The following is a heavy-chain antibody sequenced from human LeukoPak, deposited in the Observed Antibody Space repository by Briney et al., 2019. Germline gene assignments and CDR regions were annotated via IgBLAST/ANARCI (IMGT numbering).Heavy chain of an antibody. Sequence: GGSLRLSCTVSGFTFSSNSMSWVRQAPGKGLEGVSFIYSDNTHYSDSGKGRVTISRDNSKNTLYLQMNSLRAQDTAVYYCARDRVSRGVITMVRGSSYIDVWGKGTTVTVSS. CDR3: ARDRVSRGVITMVRGSSYIDV. J-gene: IGHJ6*03. CDR2: IYSDNT. CDR1: GFTFSSNS. D-gene: IGHD3-10*01. V-gene: IGHV3-53*01.